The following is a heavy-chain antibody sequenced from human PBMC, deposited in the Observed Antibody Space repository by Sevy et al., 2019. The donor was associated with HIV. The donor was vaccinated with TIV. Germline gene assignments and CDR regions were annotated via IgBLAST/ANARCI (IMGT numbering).Heavy chain of an antibody. J-gene: IGHJ4*02. CDR2: INWNGGST. CDR3: ARHLGEGSGTYRLVY. D-gene: IGHD1-26*01. Sequence: GGSLRLSCAASTLIFDDYGMSWVRQAPGKGLEWVSGINWNGGSTGYADSVKGRFTISRDNAKNSLYLQMNSLRAEDTALYYCARHLGEGSGTYRLVYWGQGTLVTVSS. V-gene: IGHV3-20*04. CDR1: TLIFDDYG.